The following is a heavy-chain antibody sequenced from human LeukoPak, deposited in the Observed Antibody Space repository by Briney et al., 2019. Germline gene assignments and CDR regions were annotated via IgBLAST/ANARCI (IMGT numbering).Heavy chain of an antibody. J-gene: IGHJ4*02. CDR1: GGSFSGYY. CDR2: INHSGST. Sequence: SETLSLTCAVYGGSFSGYYWSWIRQPPGKGLEWIGGINHSGSTNYNPSLKSRVTISVDTSKNQFSLKLSSVTAADTAVYYCARGVTRYYFDYWGQGTLVTVSS. D-gene: IGHD2-21*02. CDR3: ARGVTRYYFDY. V-gene: IGHV4-34*01.